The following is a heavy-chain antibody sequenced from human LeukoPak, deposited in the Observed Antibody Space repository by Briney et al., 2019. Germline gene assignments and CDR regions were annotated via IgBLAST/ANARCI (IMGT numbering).Heavy chain of an antibody. CDR1: GFSLSSYW. D-gene: IGHD3-10*01. J-gene: IGHJ5*02. Sequence: PGGSLRLSCEASGFSLSSYWMSWVRLTPGKGLEWVANIEPDGTDTRQVDSVKGRFTISRDNAKNSLYLQMSGLRGEDTAVYYCARGGASSKPLDAWGQGTLVTVSS. CDR2: IEPDGTDT. V-gene: IGHV3-7*01. CDR3: ARGGASSKPLDA.